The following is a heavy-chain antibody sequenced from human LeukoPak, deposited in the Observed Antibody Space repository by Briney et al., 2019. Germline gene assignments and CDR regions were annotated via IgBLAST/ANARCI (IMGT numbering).Heavy chain of an antibody. D-gene: IGHD3-22*01. V-gene: IGHV3-11*01. CDR3: AKDDGNNYYDSSGQIDY. Sequence: PGGSLRLSCAASGFTFSDYYMTWIRQAPGKGLEWVSYISSSASTAYYADSVKGRFTISRDNARNSLYLQMNSLRAEDTALYYCAKDDGNNYYDSSGQIDYWGQGTLVTVSS. CDR1: GFTFSDYY. J-gene: IGHJ4*02. CDR2: ISSSASTA.